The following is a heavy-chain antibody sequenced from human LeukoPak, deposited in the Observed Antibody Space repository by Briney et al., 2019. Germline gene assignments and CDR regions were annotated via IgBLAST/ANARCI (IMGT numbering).Heavy chain of an antibody. D-gene: IGHD6-19*01. CDR1: GGTFSSYA. J-gene: IGHJ4*02. Sequence: SVKVSCKASGGTFSSYAISWVRQAPGQGLEWMGGIIPIFGTANYAQKLQGRVTMTTDTSTSTAYMELRSLRSDDTAVYYCARGPASIAVAGVAPDHFDYWGQGTLVTVSS. CDR3: ARGPASIAVAGVAPDHFDY. V-gene: IGHV1-69*05. CDR2: IIPIFGTA.